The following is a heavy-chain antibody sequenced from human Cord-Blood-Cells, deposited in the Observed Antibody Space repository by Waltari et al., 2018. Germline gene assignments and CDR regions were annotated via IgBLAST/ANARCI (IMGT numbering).Heavy chain of an antibody. CDR3: ARVRLEYSSSSSYWYFDL. CDR2: IYTSGST. D-gene: IGHD6-6*01. J-gene: IGHJ2*01. CDR1: GGSISSYY. V-gene: IGHV4-4*07. Sequence: QVQLQESGPGLVKPSETLSLTCTVSGGSISSYYWSWIRQPAGKGLEWIGRIYTSGSTNYNPSLKSRVTMSVDTSKNQFSLKLSSVTAADTAVYYCARVRLEYSSSSSYWYFDLWGRGTLVTVSS.